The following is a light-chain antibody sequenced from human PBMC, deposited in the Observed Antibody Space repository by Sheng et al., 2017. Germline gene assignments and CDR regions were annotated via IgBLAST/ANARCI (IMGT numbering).Light chain of an antibody. J-gene: IGKJ1*01. V-gene: IGKV1-5*03. Sequence: DIQLTQSPSTLSASVGDRVTITCRASQSISTWLAWYQQKPGKAPKLLIYRASSLDSGVPSRFSGSGSGTEFTLTISSLQPEDFATYYCQQLNDYPRTFGQGTKVEIK. CDR2: RAS. CDR1: QSISTW. CDR3: QQLNDYPRT.